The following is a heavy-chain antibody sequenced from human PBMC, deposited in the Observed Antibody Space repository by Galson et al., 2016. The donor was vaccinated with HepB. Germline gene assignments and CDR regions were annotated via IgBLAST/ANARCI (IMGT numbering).Heavy chain of an antibody. V-gene: IGHV1-69*06. D-gene: IGHD3-10*01. CDR3: AGERVRGTLLWFGELLDY. CDR2: IIPIFGTA. CDR1: GGTFSSYA. J-gene: IGHJ4*02. Sequence: SVKVSCKASGGTFSSYALSWVRQAPGQGLEWMGGIIPIFGTANYAQRFQGRVTITADKSASTAYMELVSLRSEDTAVYYCAGERVRGTLLWFGELLDYWGQGTLVTVSS.